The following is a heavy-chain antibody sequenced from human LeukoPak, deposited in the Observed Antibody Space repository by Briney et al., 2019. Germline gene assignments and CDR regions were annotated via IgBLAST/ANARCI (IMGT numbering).Heavy chain of an antibody. CDR2: ISGNGGGT. J-gene: IGHJ4*02. CDR3: ARVGIQLWQRYYFDY. Sequence: GGSLRLSCTPSGFTFSSHAMSWVRQAPGKGLEWVSGISGNGGGTYYGDSVKGRFTISRDNSKNTLYLQMNSLRAEDTAVYYCARVGIQLWQRYYFDYWGQGTLVTVSS. CDR1: GFTFSSHA. V-gene: IGHV3-23*02. D-gene: IGHD5-18*01.